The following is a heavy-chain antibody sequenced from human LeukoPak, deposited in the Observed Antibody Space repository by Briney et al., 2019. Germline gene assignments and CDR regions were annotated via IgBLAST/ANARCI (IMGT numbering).Heavy chain of an antibody. Sequence: QSGGSLRLSCAASGFTFSSYAMSWVRQAPEKGLEWISTISGSDGSTYYADSVKGRFTISRDNAKNTLYLQMNSLRAEDTAIYYCATYRQVLLPFESWGQGTLVTVSS. CDR1: GFTFSSYA. CDR3: ATYRQVLLPFES. J-gene: IGHJ4*02. V-gene: IGHV3-23*01. D-gene: IGHD2-8*02. CDR2: ISGSDGST.